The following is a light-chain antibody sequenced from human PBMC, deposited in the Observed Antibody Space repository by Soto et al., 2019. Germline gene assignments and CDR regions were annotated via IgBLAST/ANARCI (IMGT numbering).Light chain of an antibody. J-gene: IGKJ1*01. CDR1: QGISNY. CDR3: QRYNDGST. V-gene: IGKV1-27*01. CDR2: AAS. Sequence: DIQMTQSPSSLSASVGDRVTITCRASQGISNYLAWYQQKPGRVPTLLISAASTLQSGVLSRFSGSGSGTDFTLTITSLQPEDVATYYCQRYNDGSTFGQGTKVEI.